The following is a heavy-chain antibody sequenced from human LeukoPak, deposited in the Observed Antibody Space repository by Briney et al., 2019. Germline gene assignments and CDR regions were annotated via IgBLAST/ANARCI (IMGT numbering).Heavy chain of an antibody. J-gene: IGHJ4*02. D-gene: IGHD6-6*01. Sequence: PGGSLRLSCAASGFTVSNNYMSWVRQAPGEGLEWVANIKQDGTEKYYMDSVKGRFSISRDNAKNSLYLQMNALRAEDTAVYYCARDVRPDYWGQGTLVTVST. CDR3: ARDVRPDY. V-gene: IGHV3-7*04. CDR1: GFTVSNNY. CDR2: IKQDGTEK.